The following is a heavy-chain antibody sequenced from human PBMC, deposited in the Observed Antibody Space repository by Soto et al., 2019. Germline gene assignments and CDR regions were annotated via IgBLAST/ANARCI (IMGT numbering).Heavy chain of an antibody. CDR3: ARGSFRREFYYGLDI. CDR1: GFTVSSNH. V-gene: IGHV3-53*02. CDR2: VYSDGTS. Sequence: EMQLVETGGGLIQAGGSLRLSCAATGFTVSSNHMSWIRQAPGKGLEWVSLVYSDGTSNYADSVKGRFTISNNSSKNSLYIQMDSMRAEDTAVYYCARGSFRREFYYGLDIWGQGTTVIVS. D-gene: IGHD3-10*01. J-gene: IGHJ6*02.